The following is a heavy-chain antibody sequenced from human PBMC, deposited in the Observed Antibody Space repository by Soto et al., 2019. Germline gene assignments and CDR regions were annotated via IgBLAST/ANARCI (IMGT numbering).Heavy chain of an antibody. Sequence: PSETLSLTCTVSGGSISSSSYYWGWIRQPPGKGLEWIGSIYYTGNTYYNPSLKSRVTISVDTSKNQFSLKLSSVTAADTAVYYRARQARVRGAMVRGVTDWFDPWGQGTLVTVSS. D-gene: IGHD3-10*01. CDR3: ARQARVRGAMVRGVTDWFDP. J-gene: IGHJ5*02. V-gene: IGHV4-39*01. CDR1: GGSISSSSYY. CDR2: IYYTGNT.